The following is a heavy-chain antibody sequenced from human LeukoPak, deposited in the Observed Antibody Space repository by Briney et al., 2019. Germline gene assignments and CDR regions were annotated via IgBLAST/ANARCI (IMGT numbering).Heavy chain of an antibody. J-gene: IGHJ4*02. V-gene: IGHV3-21*01. CDR1: GFTFSSYS. CDR3: ARDKANYDILTGYYNPRNYFDC. D-gene: IGHD3-9*01. CDR2: ISSSSSYI. Sequence: GGSLRLSCAASGFTFSSYSMNWVRQAPGKGLEWVSSISSSSSYIYYADSVKGRFTISRDNAKNSLYLQMNSLRAEDTAVYYCARDKANYDILTGYYNPRNYFDCWGQGTLVTVSS.